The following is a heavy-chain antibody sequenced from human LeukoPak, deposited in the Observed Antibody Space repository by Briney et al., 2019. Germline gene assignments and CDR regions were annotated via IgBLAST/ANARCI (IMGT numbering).Heavy chain of an antibody. Sequence: GASVKVSCKASGYTFTAYFIHWVRQAPGQGLEWMGWINPNSGATTYAQKFQGRVTMTRDTSISTAYMELSRLRSDDTAVYYCAGTDVLRYFDWASFDYWGQGTLVTVSS. D-gene: IGHD3-9*01. J-gene: IGHJ4*02. V-gene: IGHV1-2*02. CDR2: INPNSGAT. CDR3: AGTDVLRYFDWASFDY. CDR1: GYTFTAYF.